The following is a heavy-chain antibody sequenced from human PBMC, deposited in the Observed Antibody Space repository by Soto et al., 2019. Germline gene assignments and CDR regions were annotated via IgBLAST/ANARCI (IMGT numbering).Heavy chain of an antibody. CDR2: INQSGIT. Sequence: SETLSLTCAVYGGSFSNYYWSWIRQPPGKGLEWIGEINQSGITNYNPSLKSRVTISEDASKNQFSLKLSSVTAADTAVYHCARGNGIASRPADYWGQGTLVTVSS. CDR1: GGSFSNYY. V-gene: IGHV4-34*01. CDR3: ARGNGIASRPADY. J-gene: IGHJ4*02. D-gene: IGHD6-13*01.